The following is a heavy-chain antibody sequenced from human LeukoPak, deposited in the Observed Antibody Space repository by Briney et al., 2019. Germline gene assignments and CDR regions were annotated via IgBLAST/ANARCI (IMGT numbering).Heavy chain of an antibody. V-gene: IGHV1-2*02. Sequence: SVKVSFKASGYTFTDYYMHWGRQAPAPGLERMGWINPNSGGTNYVQKFQGRVTMTRDTSISTAYMELSRLRSDDTGVFYCARGPGGFTGYHGELPYYCGQGTLGTVSS. CDR2: INPNSGGT. CDR1: GYTFTDYY. CDR3: ARGPGGFTGYHGELPYY. J-gene: IGHJ4*02. D-gene: IGHD5-12*01.